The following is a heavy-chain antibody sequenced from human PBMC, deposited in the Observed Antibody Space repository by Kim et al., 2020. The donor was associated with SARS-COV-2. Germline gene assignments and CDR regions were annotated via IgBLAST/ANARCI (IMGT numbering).Heavy chain of an antibody. V-gene: IGHV3-64D*09. CDR2: ISSNGGST. Sequence: GGSLRLSCSASGFTFSSYAMHWVRQAPGKGLEYVSAISSNGGSTYYADSVKGRFTISRDNSKNTLYLQMSSLRAEDTAVYYCRTLSHILTGYYDDAFDIWGQGTMVTVSS. D-gene: IGHD3-9*01. CDR1: GFTFSSYA. J-gene: IGHJ3*02. CDR3: RTLSHILTGYYDDAFDI.